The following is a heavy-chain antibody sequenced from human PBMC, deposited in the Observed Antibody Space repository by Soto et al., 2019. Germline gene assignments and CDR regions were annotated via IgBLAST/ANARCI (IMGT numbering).Heavy chain of an antibody. CDR2: ISWNSGSI. CDR1: GFTFDDYA. J-gene: IGHJ6*03. CDR3: AKDIAARRASGYYYYYYYMDV. D-gene: IGHD3-10*01. V-gene: IGHV3-9*01. Sequence: GGSLRLSCAASGFTFDDYAMHWVRQAPGKGLEWVSGISWNSGSIGYADSVKGRFTISRDNAKNSLYLQMNSLRAEDTALYYCAKDIAARRASGYYYYYYYMDVWGKGTTVTVSS.